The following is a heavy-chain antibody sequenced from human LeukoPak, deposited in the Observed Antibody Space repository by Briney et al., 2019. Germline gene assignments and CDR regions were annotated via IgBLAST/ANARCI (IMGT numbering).Heavy chain of an antibody. J-gene: IGHJ4*02. Sequence: GASVKVSCKPSGGTFSSYAISWVRQAPGQGLEWMGGIIPIFGTANYAQKFQGRVTITADESTSTAYMELSSLRSEDTAVYYCARALWEGGYPFDFWGQGTLVTVSS. CDR1: GGTFSSYA. CDR2: IIPIFGTA. D-gene: IGHD5-12*01. CDR3: ARALWEGGYPFDF. V-gene: IGHV1-69*13.